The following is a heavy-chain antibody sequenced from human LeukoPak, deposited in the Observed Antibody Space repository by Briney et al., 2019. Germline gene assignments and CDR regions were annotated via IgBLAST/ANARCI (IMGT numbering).Heavy chain of an antibody. CDR1: GGSVSSYY. CDR3: ARDYGGNSPWFDP. J-gene: IGHJ5*02. CDR2: ISYSGST. Sequence: KPSETLSLTCTVSGGSVSSYYWSWIRQPPGKGLEWIGYISYSGSTNYNPSLKSRVTISVDTSKNQFSLNLSSVTAADTAVYYCARDYGGNSPWFDPWGQGTLVTVSS. V-gene: IGHV4-59*02. D-gene: IGHD4-23*01.